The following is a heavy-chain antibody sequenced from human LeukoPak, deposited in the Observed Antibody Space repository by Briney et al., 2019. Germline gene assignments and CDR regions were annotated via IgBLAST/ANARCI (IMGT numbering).Heavy chain of an antibody. D-gene: IGHD2-21*01. CDR2: ISSNGRTI. V-gene: IGHV3-48*03. CDR3: ARAHRSGAGYFDL. CDR1: GFTFSSYE. Sequence: GGSLRLSCAASGFTFSSYEMNWVRQGPGKGLEWVSYISSNGRTIYNADSVKGRFTISRDNAKNSLYLQMNSLRAEDTAVYYCARAHRSGAGYFDLWGRGTLVTVSS. J-gene: IGHJ2*01.